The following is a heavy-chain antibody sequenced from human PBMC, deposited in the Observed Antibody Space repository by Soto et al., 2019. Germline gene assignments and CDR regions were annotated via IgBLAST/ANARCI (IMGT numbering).Heavy chain of an antibody. D-gene: IGHD2-2*01. J-gene: IGHJ3*02. V-gene: IGHV3-21*01. CDR2: ISSSSSYI. Sequence: EVQLVESGGGLVKPGGSLRLSCAASGFTFSSYSMNWVRQAPGKGLEWVSSISSSSSYIYYADSVKGRFTISRDNAKNSLYLQTNSLRAEDTAVYYCARDRKDIVVVPAAPYAFDIWGQGTMVTVSS. CDR1: GFTFSSYS. CDR3: ARDRKDIVVVPAAPYAFDI.